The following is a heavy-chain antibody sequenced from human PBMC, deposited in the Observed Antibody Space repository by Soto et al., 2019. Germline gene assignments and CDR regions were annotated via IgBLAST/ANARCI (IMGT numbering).Heavy chain of an antibody. CDR2: ISPSGGST. CDR3: ARVYCSGGGCYGIDY. V-gene: IGHV1-46*01. Sequence: QVQLVQSGAEVKKPGASVKVSCKASGYTFTSYYMHWVRQAPGQGLEWMGIISPSGGSTTYAQKFQGRVRMTSDTSTSKVYMALSSLRSEDTAVYYCARVYCSGGGCYGIDYWGQGTLVTVSS. J-gene: IGHJ4*02. CDR1: GYTFTSYY. D-gene: IGHD2-15*01.